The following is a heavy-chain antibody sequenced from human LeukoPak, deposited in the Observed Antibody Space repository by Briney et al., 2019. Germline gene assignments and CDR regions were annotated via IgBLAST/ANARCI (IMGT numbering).Heavy chain of an antibody. D-gene: IGHD2-8*02. CDR2: DTSSTTST. V-gene: IGHV3-23*01. Sequence: TGGSLRLSCTASEFSISHYAMSWVRQAPGMGLEWVSADTSSTTSTYYASSVRGRFTISRDNSMNTLYLQMNSLRADDTAVYYCSKAPLGACAGAVCYYLDVWGKGTTVIVSS. CDR1: EFSISHYA. CDR3: SKAPLGACAGAVCYYLDV. J-gene: IGHJ6*03.